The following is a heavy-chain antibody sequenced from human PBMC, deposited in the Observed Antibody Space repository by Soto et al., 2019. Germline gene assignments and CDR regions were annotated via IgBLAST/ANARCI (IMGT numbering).Heavy chain of an antibody. CDR2: ISGSGGST. CDR3: AKVSGYGY. D-gene: IGHD6-25*01. CDR1: RFKFSSYA. Sequence: PGGSLRLSCAASRFKFSSYAMSWVRQAPGKGLEWVSGISGSGGSTFYADSVKGRFTISRDNSKNTLYLQMNSLRAEDTAVYYCAKVSGYGYWGQGTLVTVSS. J-gene: IGHJ4*02. V-gene: IGHV3-23*01.